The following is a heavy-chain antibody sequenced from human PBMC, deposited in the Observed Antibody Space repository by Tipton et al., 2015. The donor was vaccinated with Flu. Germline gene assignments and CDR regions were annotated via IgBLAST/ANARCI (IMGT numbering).Heavy chain of an antibody. J-gene: IGHJ4*02. D-gene: IGHD3-16*02. CDR1: GGSISSSSYH. Sequence: TLSLTCTVSGGSISSSSYHWGWIRQPPGMGLEWIGSVHYSGSTYQNPSLESRVTISVDTSKNQFSLKLSSVTVVDTAVYYCARDYLLGDLSFFDNWGQGTLVTVPS. CDR2: VHYSGST. CDR3: ARDYLLGDLSFFDN. V-gene: IGHV4-39*07.